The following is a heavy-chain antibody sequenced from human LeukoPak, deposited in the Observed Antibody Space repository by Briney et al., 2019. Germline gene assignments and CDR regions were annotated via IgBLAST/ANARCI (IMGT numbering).Heavy chain of an antibody. V-gene: IGHV4-39*07. J-gene: IGHJ4*02. CDR1: GGSISSSSYY. D-gene: IGHD6-25*01. CDR2: IYYSGST. Sequence: PSETLSLTCTVSGGSISSSSYYWGWVRQPPGKGLEWIGSIYYSGSTYYNPSLKSRVTISVDTSKNQFSLKLSSVTAADTAVYYCARRPDFDYWGQGTLVTVSS. CDR3: ARRPDFDY.